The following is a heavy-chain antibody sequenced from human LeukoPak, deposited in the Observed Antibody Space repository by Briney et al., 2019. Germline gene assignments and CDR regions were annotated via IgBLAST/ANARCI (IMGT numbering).Heavy chain of an antibody. D-gene: IGHD3-16*02. CDR3: ARAGYVWGSYRSFDY. CDR2: IYYSGST. CDR1: GGSFSGYY. Sequence: SETLSLTCAVHGGSFSGYYWSWIRQPPGKGLEWIGYIYYSGSTNYNPSLKSRVTISVDTSKNQFSLKLSSVTAADTAVYYCARAGYVWGSYRSFDYWGQGTLVTVSS. V-gene: IGHV4-59*08. J-gene: IGHJ4*02.